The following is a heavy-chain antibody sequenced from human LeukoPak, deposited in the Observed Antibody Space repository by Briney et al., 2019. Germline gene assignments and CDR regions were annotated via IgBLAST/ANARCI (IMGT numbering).Heavy chain of an antibody. CDR1: GGSISSSNW. CDR2: IYHSGST. V-gene: IGHV4-4*02. Sequence: PSETLSLTCAVSGGSISSSNWWSWVRQPPGKGLEWIGEIYHSGSTNYNPSLKSRVTISVDKSKNQFSLKLSSVTAADTAVYYCERARSGKWGFDYWGQGTLVTVSS. D-gene: IGHD1-26*01. J-gene: IGHJ4*02. CDR3: ERARSGKWGFDY.